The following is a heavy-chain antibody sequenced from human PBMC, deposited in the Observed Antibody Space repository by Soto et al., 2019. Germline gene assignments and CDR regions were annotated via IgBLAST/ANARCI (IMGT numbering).Heavy chain of an antibody. D-gene: IGHD2-21*02. V-gene: IGHV3-23*04. CDR2: ITITGDTT. J-gene: IGHJ4*02. CDR3: AKGGGGDHGY. Sequence: EVQLVESEGGLVQPGGSLRLSCEASGFNFTTSDMSWVRQAPGKGLEWISSITITGDTTHYADSVKGRFTISRDNSRNTVYLQMNSLRVAATAVYYCAKGGGGDHGYWGQGTLVAVSS. CDR1: GFNFTTSD.